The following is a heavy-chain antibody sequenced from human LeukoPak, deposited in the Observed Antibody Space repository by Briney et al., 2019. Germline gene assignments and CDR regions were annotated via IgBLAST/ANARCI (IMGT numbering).Heavy chain of an antibody. V-gene: IGHV4-38-2*02. D-gene: IGHD6-19*01. CDR3: ARDLYSSGWGYFDY. Sequence: GSLRLSCAASGFTFSDYYMTWIRQPPGKGLEWIGSIYHSGSTYYNPSLKSRVTISLDTSENQFSLKLSSVTAADTAVYYCARDLYSSGWGYFDYWGQGTLVTVSS. CDR1: GFTFSDYY. J-gene: IGHJ4*02. CDR2: IYHSGST.